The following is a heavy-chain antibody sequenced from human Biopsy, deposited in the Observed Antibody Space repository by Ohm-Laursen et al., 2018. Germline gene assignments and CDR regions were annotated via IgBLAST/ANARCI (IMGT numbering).Heavy chain of an antibody. V-gene: IGHV4-61*01. CDR2: ISYSGST. J-gene: IGHJ4*02. Sequence: SETLSLTCTVSGVSINGGRYYWNWIRHHPGKGLEWIGYISYSGSTKYNPSLKSPVTISVDTSKNQFSLKLSSVTAADMAVYYCASYSHHYYDFDYWGQGTLVTVSS. D-gene: IGHD3-16*01. CDR1: GVSINGGRYY. CDR3: ASYSHHYYDFDY.